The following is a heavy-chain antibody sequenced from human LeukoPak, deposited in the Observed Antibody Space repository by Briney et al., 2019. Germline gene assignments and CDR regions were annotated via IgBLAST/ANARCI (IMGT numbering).Heavy chain of an antibody. CDR2: ISSSGSTI. J-gene: IGHJ3*02. CDR1: GFTVSSNY. D-gene: IGHD3-3*01. V-gene: IGHV3-48*01. CDR3: AKDTTYYDFWSGSDAFDI. Sequence: TGGSLRLSCAASGFTVSSNYMSWVRQAPGKGLEWVSYISSSGSTIYYADSVKGRFTISRDNSKNTLYLQMNSLRAEDTAVYYCAKDTTYYDFWSGSDAFDIWGQGTMVTVSS.